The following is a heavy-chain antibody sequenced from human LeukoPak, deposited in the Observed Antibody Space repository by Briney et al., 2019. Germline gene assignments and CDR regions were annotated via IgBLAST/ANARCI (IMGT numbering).Heavy chain of an antibody. Sequence: GGSLRLSCAASGFTSSSYWMSWVRQAPGKRLDWVANINQDGSEKYYVDSVKGRFTISRDNAKNSLYLQMNSLRAEDTAVSYCARLRLWFGERPLDYWGQGTLVTVSS. CDR2: INQDGSEK. V-gene: IGHV3-7*01. D-gene: IGHD3-10*01. CDR3: ARLRLWFGERPLDY. CDR1: GFTSSSYW. J-gene: IGHJ4*02.